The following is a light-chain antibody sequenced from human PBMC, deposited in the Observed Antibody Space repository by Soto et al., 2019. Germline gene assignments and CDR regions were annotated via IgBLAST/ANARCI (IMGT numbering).Light chain of an antibody. Sequence: EIVLTQSPVTLSLSPGERATLSCRASQTVSSYLAWYQQKPGQAPRLLIYVASNRATGIPARFSGIGSGTDFSLAISSLEAEDFAVYCCQQRSNWPRYTCSQGTKLEIK. J-gene: IGKJ2*01. CDR3: QQRSNWPRYT. CDR1: QTVSSY. CDR2: VAS. V-gene: IGKV3-11*01.